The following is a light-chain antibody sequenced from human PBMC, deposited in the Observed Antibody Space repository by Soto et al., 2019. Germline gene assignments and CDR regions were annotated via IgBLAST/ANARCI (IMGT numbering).Light chain of an antibody. CDR1: QSVSSSY. CDR3: QHYGSSVFT. V-gene: IGKV3-20*01. J-gene: IGKJ3*01. Sequence: EIVLTQSPGTLSLSPGERATLSCRASQSVSSSYLAWYQQKPGQAPRLLIYGASSRATGIPDRFSGSGSGTDFTLTISRLEPEDYAGYYCQHYGSSVFTFGPGTKVDV. CDR2: GAS.